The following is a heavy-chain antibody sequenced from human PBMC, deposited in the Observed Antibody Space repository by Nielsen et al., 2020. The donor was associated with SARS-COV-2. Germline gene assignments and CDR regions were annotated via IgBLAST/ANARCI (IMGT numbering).Heavy chain of an antibody. CDR2: ISASGGST. J-gene: IGHJ3*02. Sequence: ASLTLSCTASGFTFNIYALAWVRRTPGRGLQWVSGISASGGSTYYTDSVKGRFTVPRDNSRNTLYLQMHSLRVEDTALYYCAKDDVVRGDAFDIWGQGTMVTVSS. CDR3: AKDDVVRGDAFDI. D-gene: IGHD3-10*01. V-gene: IGHV3-23*01. CDR1: GFTFNIYA.